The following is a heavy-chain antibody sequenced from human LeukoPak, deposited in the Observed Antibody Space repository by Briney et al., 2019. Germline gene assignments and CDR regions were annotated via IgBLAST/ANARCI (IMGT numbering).Heavy chain of an antibody. CDR3: ARTYYYGSGSYYFDY. Sequence: PSETLSLTCTVSGGSISSYYWSWIRQPPGKGLEWIGYIYYSGSTNYNPSLKSRVTISVDTSKNQFSLELSSVTAADTAVYYCARTYYYGSGSYYFDYWGQGTLVTVSS. V-gene: IGHV4-59*01. CDR2: IYYSGST. J-gene: IGHJ4*02. D-gene: IGHD3-10*01. CDR1: GGSISSYY.